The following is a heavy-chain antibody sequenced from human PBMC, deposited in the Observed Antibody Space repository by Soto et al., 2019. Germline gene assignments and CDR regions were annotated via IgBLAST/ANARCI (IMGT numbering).Heavy chain of an antibody. CDR3: ARDAGGWYLLLSPWFDP. CDR1: GGSISSGGYY. V-gene: IGHV4-31*03. J-gene: IGHJ5*02. CDR2: IYYSGSA. D-gene: IGHD2-2*01. Sequence: QVQLQESGPGLVKPSQTLSLTCTVSGGSISSGGYYWSWIRQHPGQGLEWIGYIYYSGSAYYNPSLSCGVTISVDESTNHLSLRLGYVTAADTAVYYCARDAGGWYLLLSPWFDPWGQINLVTVSS.